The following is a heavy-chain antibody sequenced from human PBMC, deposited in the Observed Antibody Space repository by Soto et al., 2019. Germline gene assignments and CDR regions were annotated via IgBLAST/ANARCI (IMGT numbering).Heavy chain of an antibody. D-gene: IGHD1-26*01. CDR1: GFTFSSYG. V-gene: IGHV3-21*01. J-gene: IGHJ4*02. Sequence: PGGSLRLSCAASGFTFSSYGMHWVRQAPGKGLEWVSSITTTSDKIYYADSVKGRFTISRDNAKNSVYLQMNSLRAEDTAMYYCAKDRYSGTYPTDFDYWGQGSLVTVSS. CDR2: ITTTSDKI. CDR3: AKDRYSGTYPTDFDY.